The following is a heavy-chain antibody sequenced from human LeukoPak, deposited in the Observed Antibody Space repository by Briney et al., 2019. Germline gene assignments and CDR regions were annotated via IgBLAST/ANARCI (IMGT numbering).Heavy chain of an antibody. J-gene: IGHJ4*02. Sequence: GESLKISCKGSGYSFTSYWIGWVRQMPGKGLEWMGIIYPGDSDTRYSPSFQGQVTISADKSISTAYLQWSSLKASDTAMHYCARLEKYYYGSGSYPDYWGQGTLVTVSS. CDR3: ARLEKYYYGSGSYPDY. CDR1: GYSFTSYW. V-gene: IGHV5-51*01. CDR2: IYPGDSDT. D-gene: IGHD3-10*01.